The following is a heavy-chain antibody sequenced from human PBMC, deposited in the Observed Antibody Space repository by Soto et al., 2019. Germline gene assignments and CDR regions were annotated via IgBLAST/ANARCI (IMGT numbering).Heavy chain of an antibody. CDR1: GGSISSGGYY. CDR2: IYYSGST. D-gene: IGHD3-9*01. V-gene: IGHV4-31*03. J-gene: IGHJ6*03. CDR3: ARVLLDDILTDPGYYYYMDV. Sequence: PSEILSLTCTVSGGSISSGGYYWSWIRQHPGKGLEWIGYIYYSGSTYYNPSLKSRVTISVDTSKNQFSLKLSSVTAADTAVYYCARVLLDDILTDPGYYYYMDVWGKGTTVTVSS.